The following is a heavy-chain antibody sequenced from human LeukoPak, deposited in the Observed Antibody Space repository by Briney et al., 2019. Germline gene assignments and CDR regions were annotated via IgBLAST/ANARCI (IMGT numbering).Heavy chain of an antibody. Sequence: GGSLRLSCAASGFTLTTYWMHWVRQAPGKGLVWVSRLKSDGSSTSYADSVRGRFTISRDNAKNSLFLQMNGLRAEDTAVYYCARRGGSSSRRSPIDYWGQGTLVTVSS. CDR1: GFTLTTYW. CDR3: ARRGGSSSRRSPIDY. CDR2: LKSDGSST. V-gene: IGHV3-74*01. J-gene: IGHJ4*02. D-gene: IGHD6-6*01.